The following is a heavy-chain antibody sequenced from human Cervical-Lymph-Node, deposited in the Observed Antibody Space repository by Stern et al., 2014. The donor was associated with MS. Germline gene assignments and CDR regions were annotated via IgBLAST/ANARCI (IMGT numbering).Heavy chain of an antibody. CDR2: INTNTGNP. Sequence: QVQLVQSGSELKKPGASVQVSCKTSGYTFSNHAMNWVRQAPGQGLEWMGWINTNTGNPTYAQGFTGRFVFSLDTSVSTAYLQISNLKAEDTAVYYCARYAPTVITDFDYWGQGTLVTVSS. J-gene: IGHJ4*02. CDR3: ARYAPTVITDFDY. CDR1: GYTFSNHA. D-gene: IGHD4-17*01. V-gene: IGHV7-4-1*02.